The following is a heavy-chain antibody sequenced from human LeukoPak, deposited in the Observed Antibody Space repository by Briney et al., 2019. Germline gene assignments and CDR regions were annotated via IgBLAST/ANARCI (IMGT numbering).Heavy chain of an antibody. V-gene: IGHV3-23*01. CDR3: AKDRSCTNDICHGDFDY. D-gene: IGHD2-8*01. CDR1: GFTFSSYA. J-gene: IGHJ4*02. Sequence: GSLRLSCAASGFTFSSYAVSWVRQAPGKELEWVSSISGSGGSTYSADSVKGRFTISRDNSKNTLYLQMNSLRAEDTALYYCAKDRSCTNDICHGDFDYWGQGTLVTVSS. CDR2: ISGSGGST.